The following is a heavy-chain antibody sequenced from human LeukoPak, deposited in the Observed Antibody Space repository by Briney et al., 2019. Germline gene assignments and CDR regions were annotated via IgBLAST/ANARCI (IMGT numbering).Heavy chain of an antibody. V-gene: IGHV3-23*01. CDR2: ISGSGGTT. D-gene: IGHD2-15*01. J-gene: IGHJ4*02. Sequence: GGSLRLSCAASGFTFSSYAMSWVRRAPGKGLEWVSGISGSGGTTKYAGSVKGRFTISRDNSKNTLYLQMNSLRAEDTAVYYCAKAPPNDCGGGSCRFEYWGQGTLVTVSS. CDR3: AKAPPNDCGGGSCRFEY. CDR1: GFTFSSYA.